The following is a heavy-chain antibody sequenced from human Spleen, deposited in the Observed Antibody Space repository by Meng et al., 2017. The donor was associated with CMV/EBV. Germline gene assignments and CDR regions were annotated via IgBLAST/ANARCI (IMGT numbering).Heavy chain of an antibody. CDR3: ARTTYYYDSSGYRSPNFDY. J-gene: IGHJ4*02. CDR2: IYYSGST. Sequence: ESLRLSCTVSGGSISSSSYYWGWIRQPPGKGLEWIGSIYYSGSTYYNPSLKSRVTISVDTSKNQFSLKLSSVTAADTAVYYGARTTYYYDSSGYRSPNFDYWGQGTLVTVSS. CDR1: GGSISSSSYY. D-gene: IGHD3-22*01. V-gene: IGHV4-39*07.